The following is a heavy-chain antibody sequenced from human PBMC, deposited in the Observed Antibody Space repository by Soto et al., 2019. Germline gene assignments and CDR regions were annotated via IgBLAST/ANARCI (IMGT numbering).Heavy chain of an antibody. J-gene: IGHJ4*02. CDR1: GFTFSFCA. CDR2: IRGSGGDT. V-gene: IGHV3-23*01. Sequence: EVQLLESGGGLVQPGGSLRLSCAASGFTFSFCAMSWVRQAPGKGLKWVSSIRGSGGDTYYADSVRGRFTISRDNSKNTVYLQMNSLRVEDTGVYYCVKGHSDSYYYFDYWGQGTLVTVSS. CDR3: VKGHSDSYYYFDY. D-gene: IGHD3-22*01.